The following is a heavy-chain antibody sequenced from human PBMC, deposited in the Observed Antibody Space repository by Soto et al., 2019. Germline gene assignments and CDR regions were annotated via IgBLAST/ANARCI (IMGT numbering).Heavy chain of an antibody. J-gene: IGHJ4*02. CDR1: GFTFSSA. D-gene: IGHD5-12*01. V-gene: IGHV3-23*01. CDR3: AKEPGSGYDVGY. CDR2: ISGSGDST. Sequence: GSLRLSCAASGFTFSSAMTWVRQAPGKELEWVAAISGSGDSTYYADSVKGRFTISRDNSKNTLYLQMNSLRVEDTAVYYCAKEPGSGYDVGYWGQGTLVTVSS.